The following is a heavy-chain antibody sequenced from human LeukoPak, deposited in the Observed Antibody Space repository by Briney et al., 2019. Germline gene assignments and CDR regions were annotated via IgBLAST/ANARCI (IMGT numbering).Heavy chain of an antibody. Sequence: SETLSLTCTVSGGSTSSYYWSWIRQPPGKGLEWIGYIYYSGSTNYNPSLKSRVTISVDTSKNQFSLKLSSVTAADTAVYYCARMGLYGDYTQTDYWGQGTLVTVSS. J-gene: IGHJ4*02. CDR2: IYYSGST. D-gene: IGHD4-17*01. CDR3: ARMGLYGDYTQTDY. CDR1: GGSTSSYY. V-gene: IGHV4-59*01.